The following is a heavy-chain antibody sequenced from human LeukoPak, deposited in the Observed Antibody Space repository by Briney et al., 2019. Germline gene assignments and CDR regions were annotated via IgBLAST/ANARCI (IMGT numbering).Heavy chain of an antibody. CDR2: MNGDGSSI. V-gene: IGHV3-74*01. Sequence: GGSLRLSCAASGFTFSSSWMHWVRQAPGKGLVWVSRMNGDGSSIAYAESVKGRFIISRDSAKNTLYLQMDSLRDEDTAVYYCVRALMCDQDYWRQGTLVTVS. CDR3: VRALMCDQDY. J-gene: IGHJ4*02. CDR1: GFTFSSSW.